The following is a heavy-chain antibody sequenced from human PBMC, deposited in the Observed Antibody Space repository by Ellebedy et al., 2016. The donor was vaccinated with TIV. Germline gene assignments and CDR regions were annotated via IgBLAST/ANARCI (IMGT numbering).Heavy chain of an antibody. D-gene: IGHD1-26*01. CDR1: GGTFNNYA. Sequence: AASVKVSCKASGGTFNNYAINWVRQAPGQGLEWMGWIIPNSGGTNYAQKFQGSVTMTRDTSISTAYMELRRLRSDDTAVYFCATSGGVVAATSVDFDIWGQGTRVTVSS. J-gene: IGHJ3*02. CDR3: ATSGGVVAATSVDFDI. CDR2: IIPNSGGT. V-gene: IGHV1-2*02.